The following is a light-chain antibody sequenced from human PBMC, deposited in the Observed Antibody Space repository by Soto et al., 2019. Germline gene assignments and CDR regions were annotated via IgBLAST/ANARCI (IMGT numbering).Light chain of an antibody. Sequence: EIVMTQSPATLSVSPGERATLSCRASQSVSSNLSWYQQKPGQAPRLLIYGASTRATGIPARFIGSGSGTEFTLTISRLQSEDFAVYYCQQYNNSPRLFGQGTKLEIK. V-gene: IGKV3-15*01. J-gene: IGKJ2*01. CDR1: QSVSSN. CDR2: GAS. CDR3: QQYNNSPRL.